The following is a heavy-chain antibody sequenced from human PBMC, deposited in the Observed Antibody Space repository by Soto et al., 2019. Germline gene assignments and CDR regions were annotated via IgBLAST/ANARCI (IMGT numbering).Heavy chain of an antibody. V-gene: IGHV3-53*01. D-gene: IGHD2-8*01. Sequence: GGSLRLSCAASGLGVINNCMSWVRQAPGKGLEWVSIVYSSGSTYYADSVKGRFTISRDTSKNTVSLQMRNLRAENTAVYYCARVDTYDYYYSMDVWGQGTTVTVSS. CDR2: VYSSGST. J-gene: IGHJ6*02. CDR1: GLGVINNC. CDR3: ARVDTYDYYYSMDV.